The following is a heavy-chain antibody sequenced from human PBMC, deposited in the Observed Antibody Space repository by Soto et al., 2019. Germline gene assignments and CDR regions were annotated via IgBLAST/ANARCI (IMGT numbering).Heavy chain of an antibody. V-gene: IGHV3-30*18. CDR2: ISYDGSNK. Sequence: QVQLVESGGGVVQPGRSLRLSCAASGFTFSSYGMHWVRQAPGKGLEWVAVISYDGSNKYYADSVKGRFTISRDNSKNTLYLQMNSLRAEDTAVYYCAKDGLSSSWYATLDYWGQGTLVTVSS. CDR3: AKDGLSSSWYATLDY. J-gene: IGHJ4*02. CDR1: GFTFSSYG. D-gene: IGHD6-13*01.